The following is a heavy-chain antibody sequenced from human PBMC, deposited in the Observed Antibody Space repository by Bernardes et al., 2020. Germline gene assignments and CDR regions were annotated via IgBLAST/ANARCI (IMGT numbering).Heavy chain of an antibody. CDR1: GWTFSRFW. D-gene: IGHD6-6*01. CDR3: ARDVVGKEDF. V-gene: IGHV3-74*01. CDR2: INEDGTIT. J-gene: IGHJ4*02. Sequence: GGSLRLSCAASGWTFSRFWMHWVRQVPGKGLVWVSRINEDGTITDHADSVRGRFTIYRDNAKNTLFLQMNSLRADDTAVYYCARDVVGKEDFWGQGTLVTVSS.